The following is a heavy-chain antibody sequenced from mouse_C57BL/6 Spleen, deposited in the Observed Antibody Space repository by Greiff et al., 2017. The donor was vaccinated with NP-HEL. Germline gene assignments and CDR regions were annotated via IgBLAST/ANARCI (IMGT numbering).Heavy chain of an antibody. CDR2: ISSGSSTI. Sequence: EVKVVESGGGLVKPGGSLKLSCAASGFTFSDYGMHWVRQAPEKGLEWVAYISSGSSTIYYADTVKGRFTISRDNAKNTLFLQMTSLRSEDTAMYYCARGPTYYFDYWGQGTTLTVSS. V-gene: IGHV5-17*01. CDR1: GFTFSDYG. J-gene: IGHJ2*01. D-gene: IGHD6-1*01. CDR3: ARGPTYYFDY.